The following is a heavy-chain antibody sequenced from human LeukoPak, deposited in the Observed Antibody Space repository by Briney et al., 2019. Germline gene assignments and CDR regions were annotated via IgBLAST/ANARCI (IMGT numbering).Heavy chain of an antibody. CDR3: ARDLTTFTRGWYYFDY. CDR2: IYSSGST. CDR1: GGSIINYY. J-gene: IGHJ4*02. D-gene: IGHD6-19*01. V-gene: IGHV4-59*01. Sequence: SETLSLTCTVSGGSIINYYWSWIRQPPGKGLEWIGYIYSSGSTNYNPSLKSRVTILVDTSKNQFSLKLSSVTTADTAVYYCARDLTTFTRGWYYFDYWGQGTLVTVSS.